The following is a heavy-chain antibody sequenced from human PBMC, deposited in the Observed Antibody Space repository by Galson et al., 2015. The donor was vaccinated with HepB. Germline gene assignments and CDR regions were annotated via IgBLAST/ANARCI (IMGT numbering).Heavy chain of an antibody. Sequence: SVKVSCKASGYTFTSYAMHWVRQAPGQRLEWMGWINAGNGNTKYSQKFQGRVTITGDTSASTAYMELSSLRSEDTAVYYCARDRDYYDSSGFDIWGQGTMVTVSS. V-gene: IGHV1-3*01. CDR2: INAGNGNT. CDR1: GYTFTSYA. D-gene: IGHD3-22*01. J-gene: IGHJ3*02. CDR3: ARDRDYYDSSGFDI.